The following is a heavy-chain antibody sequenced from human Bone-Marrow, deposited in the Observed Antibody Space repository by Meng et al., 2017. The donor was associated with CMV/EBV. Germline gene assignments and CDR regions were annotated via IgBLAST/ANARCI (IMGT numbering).Heavy chain of an antibody. D-gene: IGHD2-2*01. Sequence: GSPWLSRTVSGYSISSSYYWGWIRQPPGKGLEWIGSIYYSGSTYYNPSLKSRVTISVDTSKNQFSLKLSSVTAADTAVYYCARQGDSSTSPKLTYYYYYGMDVWGQGNTVTVSS. CDR2: IYYSGST. CDR1: GYSISSSYY. J-gene: IGHJ6*02. CDR3: ARQGDSSTSPKLTYYYYYGMDV. V-gene: IGHV4-39*01.